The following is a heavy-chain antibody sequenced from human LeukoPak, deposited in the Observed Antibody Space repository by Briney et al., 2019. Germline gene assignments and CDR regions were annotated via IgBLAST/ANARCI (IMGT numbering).Heavy chain of an antibody. J-gene: IGHJ4*02. CDR1: GGSISSSSYY. V-gene: IGHV4-39*01. D-gene: IGHD6-19*01. CDR2: IYYSGST. CDR3: ARIWAVAPGLIDH. Sequence: SETLSLTCTSSGGSISSSSYYWGWIRQPPGKRLEWIGSIYYSGSTYYNPSLKSRVTISVDTSKNQFSLKLSSVTAADTAVYYCARIWAVAPGLIDHWGQGTLVTVFS.